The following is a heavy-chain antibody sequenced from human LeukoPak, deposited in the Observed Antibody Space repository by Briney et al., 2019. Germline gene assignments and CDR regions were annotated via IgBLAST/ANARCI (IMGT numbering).Heavy chain of an antibody. V-gene: IGHV4-34*01. J-gene: IGHJ6*02. Sequence: PSETLSLTCAVYGGSFSGYYWSRIRQPPGKGLEWIGEINHSGSTNYNPSLKSRVTISVDTSKNQFSLKLSSVAAADTAVYYCGRYGVYYYYGMDVWGQGTTVTVSS. D-gene: IGHD3-10*01. CDR3: GRYGVYYYYGMDV. CDR1: GGSFSGYY. CDR2: INHSGST.